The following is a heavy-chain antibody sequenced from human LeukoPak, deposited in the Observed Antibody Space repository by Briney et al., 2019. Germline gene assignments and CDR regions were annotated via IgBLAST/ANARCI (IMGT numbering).Heavy chain of an antibody. CDR2: SRNKANSYTT. J-gene: IGHJ4*02. Sequence: GGSLTLSCAGSGFTFSDHYLDWVGQAAGKGLEWVGRSRNKANSYTTQYAASVKGRFTISRDDSKNALYLQKNSLKAEDTAVYHCVRDGRSETLDYWGEGTLVTVSS. V-gene: IGHV3-72*01. CDR1: GFTFSDHY. CDR3: VRDGRSETLDY.